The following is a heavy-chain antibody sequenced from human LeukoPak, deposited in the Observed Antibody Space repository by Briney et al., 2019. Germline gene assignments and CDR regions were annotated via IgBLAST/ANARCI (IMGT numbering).Heavy chain of an antibody. CDR3: ARDRHVAAAGYYFDY. Sequence: SGGSLRLSCTASGFTFSTYPIHWVRQAPGKGLEWVAVIADDGKDKHYVQSVEARFTISRDYPKSPLCLQTNSLRVEDTAVYYCARDRHVAAAGYYFDYWGQGTLVTVSS. CDR1: GFTFSTYP. D-gene: IGHD6-25*01. J-gene: IGHJ4*02. CDR2: IADDGKDK. V-gene: IGHV3-30*04.